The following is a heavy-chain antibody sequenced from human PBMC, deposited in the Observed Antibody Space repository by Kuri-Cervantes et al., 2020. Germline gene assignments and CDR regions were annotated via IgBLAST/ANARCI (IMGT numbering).Heavy chain of an antibody. Sequence: GESLKISCAASGFTFSSYWMSWVRQAPGKGLEWVSYISSSGSTIYYADSVKGRFIISRDNAKNSLYLQMNSLRAEDTAVYYCARLKVHTAMEQTYYYYGMDVWGQGTTVTVSS. J-gene: IGHJ6*02. CDR1: GFTFSSYW. CDR2: ISSSGSTI. CDR3: ARLKVHTAMEQTYYYYGMDV. V-gene: IGHV3-48*04. D-gene: IGHD5-18*01.